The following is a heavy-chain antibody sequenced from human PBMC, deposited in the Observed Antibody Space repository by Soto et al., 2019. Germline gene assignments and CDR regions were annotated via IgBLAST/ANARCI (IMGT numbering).Heavy chain of an antibody. V-gene: IGHV1-2*04. J-gene: IGHJ6*04. Sequence: ASVKVSCKVSGYTFTGYYMHWVRQAPGQGLEWMGWINPNSGGTNYAQKFQGWVTMTRDTSISTAYMELSRLRSDDTAVYYCERTRIAAAGTAYYYYYGMDVWGKGTTVTVSS. CDR3: ERTRIAAAGTAYYYYYGMDV. CDR1: GYTFTGYY. CDR2: INPNSGGT. D-gene: IGHD6-13*01.